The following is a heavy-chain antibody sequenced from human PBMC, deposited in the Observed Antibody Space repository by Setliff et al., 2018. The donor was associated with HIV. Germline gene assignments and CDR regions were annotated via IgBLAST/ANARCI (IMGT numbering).Heavy chain of an antibody. V-gene: IGHV4-4*08. CDR2: IFTSANTNF. CDR1: GDSISHYY. J-gene: IGHJ1*01. D-gene: IGHD2-8*02. Sequence: SETLSLTCSVSGDSISHYYWSWIRQPPGKGLEWIGDIFTSANTNFNYNPSLKSRVTMSIDTSKNQFSLKLRSVTAADTVSYSWSRARVYCPGDDCHAGNFDHWGQGTLVTVSS. CDR3: SRARVYCPGDDCHAGNFDH.